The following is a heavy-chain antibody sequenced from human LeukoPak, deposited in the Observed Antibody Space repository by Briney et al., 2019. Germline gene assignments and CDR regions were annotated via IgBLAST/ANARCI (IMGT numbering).Heavy chain of an antibody. CDR1: GFTFSSYS. V-gene: IGHV3-21*05. CDR2: ISSSSSYI. J-gene: IGHJ6*03. CDR3: ARAKGSSSVYYSYMDV. D-gene: IGHD6-6*01. Sequence: KPGGSLRLSCAASGFTFSSYSMNWVRQAPGKGLEWVSYISSSSSYIYYADSVKGRFTISRDNAKNSLYLQMNSLRAEDTALYYCARAKGSSSVYYSYMDVWGKGTTVTVSS.